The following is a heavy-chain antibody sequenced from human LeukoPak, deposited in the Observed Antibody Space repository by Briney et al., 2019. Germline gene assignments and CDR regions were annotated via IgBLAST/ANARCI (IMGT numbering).Heavy chain of an antibody. CDR2: INHSGST. J-gene: IGHJ6*03. CDR3: ARGDAFYYYYMDV. V-gene: IGHV4-34*01. CDR1: GGSFSGYY. D-gene: IGHD2-2*01. Sequence: SGTLSLTCAVYGGSFSGYYWSWIRQPPGKGLEWIGEINHSGSTNYNPSLKSRVTISVDTSKNQFSLKLSSVTAADTAVYYCARGDAFYYYYMDVWGKGTTVTISS.